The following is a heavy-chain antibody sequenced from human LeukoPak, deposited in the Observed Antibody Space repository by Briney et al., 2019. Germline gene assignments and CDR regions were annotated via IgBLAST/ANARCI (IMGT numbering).Heavy chain of an antibody. J-gene: IGHJ5*02. D-gene: IGHD3-16*01. CDR1: GGSISSGGYS. CDR3: ARGSGESGPSRLAATFDP. CDR2: IYHSGST. Sequence: PSETLSLTCTVSGGSISSGGYSWSWIRQPPGKGLEWIGYIYHSGSTYYNPSLKSRVTISVDRSKNQFSLKLSSVTAADTAVYYCARGSGESGPSRLAATFDPWGQGTLVTVSS. V-gene: IGHV4-30-2*01.